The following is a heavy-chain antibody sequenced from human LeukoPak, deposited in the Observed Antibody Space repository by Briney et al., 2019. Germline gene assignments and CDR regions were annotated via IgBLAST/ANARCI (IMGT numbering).Heavy chain of an antibody. D-gene: IGHD5-12*01. V-gene: IGHV4-39*01. Sequence: PSETLSLTCTVSGGSISSSSYYWGWIRQPPGKGLEWIGSIYYSGSTYYNPSLKSRVTISVDTSKNQFSLKLSSVTAADTAVYYCARYSVATIDMYYFDYWGQGTLVTVSS. CDR3: ARYSVATIDMYYFDY. J-gene: IGHJ4*02. CDR1: GGSISSSSYY. CDR2: IYYSGST.